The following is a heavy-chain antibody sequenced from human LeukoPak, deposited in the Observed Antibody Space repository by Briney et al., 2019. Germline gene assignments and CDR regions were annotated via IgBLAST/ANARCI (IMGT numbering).Heavy chain of an antibody. CDR3: AKRHDHPGFDY. Sequence: PGRSLRLSCAASGFTFSSYGMHWVRQAPGKGLEWVAVIWYDGSNKYYADSVKGRFTISRDNSKNTLYLQMNSLRAEDTALYYCAKRHDHPGFDYWGQGTLVTVSS. V-gene: IGHV3-33*06. J-gene: IGHJ4*02. CDR2: IWYDGSNK. D-gene: IGHD3-10*01. CDR1: GFTFSSYG.